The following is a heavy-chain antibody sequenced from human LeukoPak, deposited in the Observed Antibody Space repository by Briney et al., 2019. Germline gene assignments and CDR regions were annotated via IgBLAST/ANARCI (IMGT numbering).Heavy chain of an antibody. CDR3: AGAYSSGRRY. CDR2: ISSSSSTI. J-gene: IGHJ4*02. Sequence: GGSLRLSCAASGSTFSSFSMNWVRQAPGKGLEWVSYISSSSSTIYYADSVKGRFTISRDNAKNSLYLQMNSLRAEDTAVYYCAGAYSSGRRYWGKGTLVTVSS. V-gene: IGHV3-48*01. CDR1: GSTFSSFS. D-gene: IGHD6-19*01.